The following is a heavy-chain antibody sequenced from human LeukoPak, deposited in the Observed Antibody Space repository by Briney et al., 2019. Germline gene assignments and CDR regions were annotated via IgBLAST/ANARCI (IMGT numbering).Heavy chain of an antibody. J-gene: IGHJ3*02. V-gene: IGHV1-18*01. CDR3: ARGGDGYSGFDDAFDI. CDR2: ISAYNGNT. CDR1: GYTFTSYG. Sequence: ASVKVSCTASGYTFTSYGISWVRQAPGQGLEWMGWISAYNGNTNYAQKLQGRVTMTTDTSTSTAYMELRSLRSDDTAVYYCARGGDGYSGFDDAFDIWGQGTMVTVSS. D-gene: IGHD5-12*01.